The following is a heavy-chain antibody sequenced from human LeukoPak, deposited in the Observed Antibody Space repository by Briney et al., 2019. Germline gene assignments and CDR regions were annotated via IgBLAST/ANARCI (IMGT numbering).Heavy chain of an antibody. V-gene: IGHV3-74*01. CDR2: INSDGGTT. Sequence: PGGSLRLSCAASGFTFSSYWMHWVRQAPGKGLEWVSHINSDGGTTTYADSVKGRFTISRDNSKNMLCLQMNSLRAEDTAKYYCAKGKAYDNLDWFDPWGQGTLVTVSS. CDR3: AKGKAYDNLDWFDP. CDR1: GFTFSSYW. J-gene: IGHJ5*02. D-gene: IGHD3-9*01.